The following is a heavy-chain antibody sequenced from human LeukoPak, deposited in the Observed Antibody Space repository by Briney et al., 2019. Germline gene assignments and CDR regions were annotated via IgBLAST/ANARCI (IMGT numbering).Heavy chain of an antibody. Sequence: ASMEVLCKAFGKPFTRLYNPLVRQAPGQGLWWMGIINPSGGSTSYAQKFQGRVTMTRDTSTSTVYMELSSLRSEDTAVYYCAIARYSSSSDAFDIWGQGTMVTVSS. J-gene: IGHJ3*02. CDR2: INPSGGST. CDR1: GKPFTRLY. D-gene: IGHD6-13*01. CDR3: AIARYSSSSDAFDI. V-gene: IGHV1-46*01.